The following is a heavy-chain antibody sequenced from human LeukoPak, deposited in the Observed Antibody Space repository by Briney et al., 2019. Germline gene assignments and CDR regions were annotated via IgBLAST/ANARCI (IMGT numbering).Heavy chain of an antibody. D-gene: IGHD3-22*01. CDR3: AREVVGSSNTDY. V-gene: IGHV4-39*02. CDR2: IYYSGST. Sequence: SETLSLTCTVSGGSISSSSYYWGWIRQPPGKGLEWIGSIYYSGSTYYNPSLKSRVTISVDTSKNQCSLKLSSVTAADTAVYYCAREVVGSSNTDYWGQGTLVTVSS. CDR1: GGSISSSSYY. J-gene: IGHJ4*02.